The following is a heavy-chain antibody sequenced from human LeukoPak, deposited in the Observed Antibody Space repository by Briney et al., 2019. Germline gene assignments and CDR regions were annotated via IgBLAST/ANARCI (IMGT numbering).Heavy chain of an antibody. CDR1: GFTFSSYG. V-gene: IGHV3-30*18. J-gene: IGHJ6*02. Sequence: PGGSLRLSCAASGFTFSSYGMHWVRQAPGKGLEWVAAISYDGSNKYYADSVKGRFTISRDNSKNTLYLQMNSLRAEDTAVYYCAKDRRYYGSGSYPYSYYYYDMDVWGQGTTVTVSS. CDR2: ISYDGSNK. CDR3: AKDRRYYGSGSYPYSYYYYDMDV. D-gene: IGHD3-10*01.